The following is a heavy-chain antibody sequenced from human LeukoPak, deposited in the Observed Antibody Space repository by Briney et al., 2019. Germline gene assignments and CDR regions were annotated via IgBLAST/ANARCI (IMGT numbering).Heavy chain of an antibody. CDR3: ASGTDYYDSSGFNWFDP. J-gene: IGHJ5*02. D-gene: IGHD3-22*01. Sequence: GGSLRLSCAASGFTFSNAWMSWVRQAPGKGLEWVAVISYDGSNKYYADSVKGRFTISRDNSKNTLYLQMNSLRAEDTAVYYCASGTDYYDSSGFNWFDPWGQGTLVTVSS. CDR2: ISYDGSNK. CDR1: GFTFSNAW. V-gene: IGHV3-30-3*01.